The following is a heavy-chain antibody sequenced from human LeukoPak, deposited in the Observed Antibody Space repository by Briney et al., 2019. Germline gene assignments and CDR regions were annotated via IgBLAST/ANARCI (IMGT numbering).Heavy chain of an antibody. D-gene: IGHD3-9*01. Sequence: ASVKVSCKASGYTFTGYYMHWVRQAPGQGLEWMGWINPNSGGTNYAQKFQGWVTMTRDTSISTAYMELSRLRSDDTAVYYCARDPTPHTIFLTGYRVTPMFDYWGQGTLVTVSS. CDR3: ARDPTPHTIFLTGYRVTPMFDY. CDR1: GYTFTGYY. J-gene: IGHJ4*02. CDR2: INPNSGGT. V-gene: IGHV1-2*04.